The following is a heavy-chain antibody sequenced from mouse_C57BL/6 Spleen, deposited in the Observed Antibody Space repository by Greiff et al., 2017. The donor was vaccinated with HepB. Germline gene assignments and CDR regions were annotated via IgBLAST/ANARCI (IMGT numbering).Heavy chain of an antibody. Sequence: EVKVVESGGDLVKPGGSLKLSCAASGFTFSSYGMSWVRQTPDKRLEWVATISSGGSYTYYPDSVKGRFTISRDNAKNTLYLQMSSLKSEDTAMYYCARHARDSNPFAYWGQGTLVTVSA. CDR1: GFTFSSYG. CDR3: ARHARDSNPFAY. V-gene: IGHV5-6*01. D-gene: IGHD2-5*01. J-gene: IGHJ3*01. CDR2: ISSGGSYT.